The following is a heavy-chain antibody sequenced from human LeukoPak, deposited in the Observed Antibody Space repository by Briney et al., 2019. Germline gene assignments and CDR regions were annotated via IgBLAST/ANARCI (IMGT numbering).Heavy chain of an antibody. Sequence: DPGGSLRLSCAASGFTVSSNEMSWVRQAPGKGLEWVPSISGGSIYYADSVKGRFTISRDNSKNTLYLQMNSLRAEDTAVYYCARAAAGIDYWGQGTLVTVSS. V-gene: IGHV3-38-3*01. CDR1: GFTVSSNE. CDR3: ARAAAGIDY. D-gene: IGHD6-13*01. J-gene: IGHJ4*02. CDR2: ISGGSI.